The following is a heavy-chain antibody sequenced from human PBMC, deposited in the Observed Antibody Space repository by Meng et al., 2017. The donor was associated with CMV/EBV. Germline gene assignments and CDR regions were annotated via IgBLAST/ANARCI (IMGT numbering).Heavy chain of an antibody. V-gene: IGHV4-34*01. CDR1: GGSFSGYY. Sequence: QVQLQQWGQVLLKPSETLSLTGAVYGGSFSGYYWSWIRQPPGKGLEWTGEINHSGSTNYNPSLKSRVTISVDTSKNQFSLKLSSVTAADTAVYYCARGVGGWFDPWGQGTLVTVSS. CDR2: INHSGST. D-gene: IGHD1-26*01. CDR3: ARGVGGWFDP. J-gene: IGHJ5*02.